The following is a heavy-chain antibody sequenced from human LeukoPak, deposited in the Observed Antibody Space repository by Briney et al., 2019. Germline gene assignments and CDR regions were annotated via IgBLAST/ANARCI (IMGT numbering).Heavy chain of an antibody. CDR2: VSTGSNYI. V-gene: IGHV3-21*04. Sequence: GGSLRLSCTASGFTFSSYSLNWVRQAPGKGLEWVSSVSTGSNYIYYADSVKGRFTISRDNDKNSLYLQMNSLRAEDTAVYYCAKGVLRFLEGSFDPWGQGTLVTVSS. J-gene: IGHJ5*02. CDR3: AKGVLRFLEGSFDP. CDR1: GFTFSSYS. D-gene: IGHD3-3*01.